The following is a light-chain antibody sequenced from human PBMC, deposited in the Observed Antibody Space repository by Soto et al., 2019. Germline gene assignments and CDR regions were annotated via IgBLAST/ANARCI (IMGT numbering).Light chain of an antibody. CDR1: QSVSSNS. CDR3: QHCGISPPTT. V-gene: IGKV3-20*01. J-gene: IGKJ1*01. Sequence: EIVLTQSPGTLSLSPGERATLSCRASQSVSSNSLAWYQQKPGQAPRLIIYNAFSRATGIPDRFSGSGSGTDLPLNINRLEPEDFAVYYCQHCGISPPTTFGEGTKVEIK. CDR2: NAF.